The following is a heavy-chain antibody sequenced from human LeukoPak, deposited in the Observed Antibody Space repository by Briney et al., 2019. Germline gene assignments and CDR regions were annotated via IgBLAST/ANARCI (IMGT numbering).Heavy chain of an antibody. CDR3: ARGRLTKIVVVPDRGYMDV. Sequence: PSETLSLTCAVYGGSFSGYYWCWIRQTPGKGLECIGEINLSGSTNYNPSLKSRVTISVVTSKIQFSLELSSVTAAHTAVYYCARGRLTKIVVVPDRGYMDVWGKGTTVTVAS. CDR2: INLSGST. V-gene: IGHV4-34*01. D-gene: IGHD3-22*01. CDR1: GGSFSGYY. J-gene: IGHJ6*03.